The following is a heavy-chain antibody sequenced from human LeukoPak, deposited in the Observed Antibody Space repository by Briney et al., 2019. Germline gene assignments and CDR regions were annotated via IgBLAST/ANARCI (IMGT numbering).Heavy chain of an antibody. CDR2: TYYRSKWYN. V-gene: IGHV6-1*01. J-gene: IGHJ4*02. Sequence: SQTLSLTCAISGDSVSSNSAAWNWIRQSPSRGLEGLGRTYYRSKWYNDYAVSVKSRITINPDTSKNQFSLQLNSVTPEDTAVYYCAKSTYYYGSGSLIYYFDYWGQGTLVTVSS. D-gene: IGHD3-10*01. CDR3: AKSTYYYGSGSLIYYFDY. CDR1: GDSVSSNSAA.